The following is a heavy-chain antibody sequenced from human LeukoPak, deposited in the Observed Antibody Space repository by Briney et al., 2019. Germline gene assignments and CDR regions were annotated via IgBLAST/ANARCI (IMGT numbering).Heavy chain of an antibody. CDR1: GFTFSSYD. Sequence: GVSLRLSCAPSGFTFSSYDMNWVRQTPGKGLEWLSTISASGGHTYYADSVRGRFTISRDNSKNTLSLQMNSLRAEDTAVYHCVRMVSGDYWGQGTLVTVSS. V-gene: IGHV3-23*01. CDR3: VRMVSGDY. CDR2: ISASGGHT. D-gene: IGHD2-8*01. J-gene: IGHJ4*02.